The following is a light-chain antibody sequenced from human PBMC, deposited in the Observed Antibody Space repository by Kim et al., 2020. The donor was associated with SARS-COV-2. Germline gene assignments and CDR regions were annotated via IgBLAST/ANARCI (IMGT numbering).Light chain of an antibody. Sequence: LAAGERVTLSCRTSQRVISRYLAWYQDKPGQAPRLLIYAASTRATGIPDRFKGGGSGTDFTLTITRLEPEDFGVYYCQQYGSSPLTFGGGTKVEIK. V-gene: IGKV3-20*01. J-gene: IGKJ4*01. CDR1: QRVISRY. CDR3: QQYGSSPLT. CDR2: AAS.